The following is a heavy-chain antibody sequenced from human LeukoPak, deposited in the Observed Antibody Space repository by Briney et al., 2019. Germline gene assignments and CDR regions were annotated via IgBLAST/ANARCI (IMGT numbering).Heavy chain of an antibody. J-gene: IGHJ6*03. CDR3: AKSGSYGYYYYHYMDV. CDR2: ISSSGSTI. V-gene: IGHV3-11*04. D-gene: IGHD5-18*01. CDR1: GFTFSDYY. Sequence: GGSLRLSCAASGFTFSDYYMSWIRQAPGKGLEWVSYISSSGSTIYYADSVKGRFTISRDNAKNSLYLQMNSLRAEDTAVYYCAKSGSYGYYYYHYMDVWGKGTTVTISS.